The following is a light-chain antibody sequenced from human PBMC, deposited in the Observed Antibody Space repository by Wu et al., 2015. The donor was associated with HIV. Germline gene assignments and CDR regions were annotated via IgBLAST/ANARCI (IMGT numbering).Light chain of an antibody. CDR1: QRLSSRY. Sequence: EILLTQSPGTLSLSPGERATLSCRASQRLSSRYLAWYQQKPGQAPRLLIYDASNRATGIPVRFTGGGSGTDFTLTISSLDSDDSGVYYCQQRSTWPITFGQGTRLEIK. CDR3: QQRSTWPIT. V-gene: IGKV3D-20*02. CDR2: DAS. J-gene: IGKJ5*01.